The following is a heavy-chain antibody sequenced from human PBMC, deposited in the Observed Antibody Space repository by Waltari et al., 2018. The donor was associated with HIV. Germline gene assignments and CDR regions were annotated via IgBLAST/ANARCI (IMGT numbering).Heavy chain of an antibody. V-gene: IGHV3-7*01. Sequence: EALLVVSGGGVAQPGGATRLLRDATTVWFGTTWMVWVRQASGKGLEWVDNINQDATKKNYAESVKGRFSVSRDNGKYSVFLEMNRLRVQDTAVYFCARGDQWGIFLDSYYGLDVWGRGTTVIVSS. D-gene: IGHD1-26*01. CDR2: INQDATKK. CDR1: TVWFGTTW. CDR3: ARGDQWGIFLDSYYGLDV. J-gene: IGHJ6*02.